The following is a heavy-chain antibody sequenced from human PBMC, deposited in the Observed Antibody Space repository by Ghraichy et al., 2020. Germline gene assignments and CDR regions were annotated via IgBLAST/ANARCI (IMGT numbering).Heavy chain of an antibody. J-gene: IGHJ6*03. CDR2: TYYRSKWYN. Sequence: SQTLSLTCAISGDSVSSNSAAWNWIRQSPSRGLEWLGRTYYRSKWYNDYAVSVKSRITINPDTSKNQFSLQLNSVTPEDTAVYYCARDLYMGWYGGRDYYYYYYMDVWGKGTTVTVSS. CDR1: GDSVSSNSAA. D-gene: IGHD6-19*01. CDR3: ARDLYMGWYGGRDYYYYYYMDV. V-gene: IGHV6-1*01.